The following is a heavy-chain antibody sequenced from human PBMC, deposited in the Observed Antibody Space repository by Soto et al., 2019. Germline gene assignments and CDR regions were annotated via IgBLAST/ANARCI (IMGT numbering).Heavy chain of an antibody. V-gene: IGHV3-30*18. Sequence: PGGSLRLSCEASGFIFQNFGMHWGRQAPGKGLEWLGVVSSDGGRRYYADSVRGRLNISRDNPKNTLHLQLDRLSADDTAVYYCAKSWNLDFSATWYAPDYWGQGTLVTVSS. CDR2: VSSDGGRR. D-gene: IGHD6-13*01. CDR1: GFIFQNFG. CDR3: AKSWNLDFSATWYAPDY. J-gene: IGHJ4*02.